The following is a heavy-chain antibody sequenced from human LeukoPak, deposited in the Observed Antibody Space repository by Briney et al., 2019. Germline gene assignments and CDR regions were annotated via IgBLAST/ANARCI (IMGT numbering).Heavy chain of an antibody. D-gene: IGHD3-22*01. V-gene: IGHV1-18*01. J-gene: IGHJ4*02. CDR1: GYTFTSYG. Sequence: ASVKDSCKASGYTFTSYGISWVRQAPGQGLEWMGWISAYNGNTNYAQKLQGRVTMTTDTSTSTAYMELRSLRSDDTAVYYCARSGPSRYYDSSGYSDYWGQGTLVTVSS. CDR3: ARSGPSRYYDSSGYSDY. CDR2: ISAYNGNT.